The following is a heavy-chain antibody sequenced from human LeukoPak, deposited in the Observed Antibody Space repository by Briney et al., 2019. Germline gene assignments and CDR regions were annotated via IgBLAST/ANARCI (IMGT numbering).Heavy chain of an antibody. CDR1: GFTFSSYA. CDR3: ATRYNWNDVWAPLDY. D-gene: IGHD1-20*01. Sequence: GGSLRLSCAASGFTFSSYAMSWVRQAPGKGLDWVSVISGSGGSTYYTDSVKGRFTISRDNSKNTLYLQMNSLRAEDTAVYYCATRYNWNDVWAPLDYWGQGTLVTVSS. V-gene: IGHV3-23*01. J-gene: IGHJ4*02. CDR2: ISGSGGST.